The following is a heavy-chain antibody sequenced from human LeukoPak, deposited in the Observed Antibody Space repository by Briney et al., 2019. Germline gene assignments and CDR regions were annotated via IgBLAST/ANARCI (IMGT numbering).Heavy chain of an antibody. V-gene: IGHV3-30*02. J-gene: IGHJ4*02. D-gene: IGHD5-18*01. Sequence: GGSPRLSRAGSGITLSSYCMPRVRPAPGKGGNWGAFIRYDGSEEYYADSVKGRFTISRDNSKKTLYLQMNSLRAEDTAVYYCAKGYTYTFDYFDSWGQGTLVTVSS. CDR2: IRYDGSEE. CDR3: AKGYTYTFDYFDS. CDR1: GITLSSYC.